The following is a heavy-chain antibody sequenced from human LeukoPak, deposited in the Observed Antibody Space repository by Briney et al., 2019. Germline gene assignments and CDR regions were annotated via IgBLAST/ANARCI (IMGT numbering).Heavy chain of an antibody. V-gene: IGHV4-39*01. CDR1: GGSISSSSYY. CDR2: IYYGGST. Sequence: SETPSPTCTVSGGSISSSSYYWGWIRQPPGKGLEWIGSIYYGGSTYYNPSLKSRVTISVDTSKNQFSLKLSSVTAADTAVYYCARREYSSSSYGYWGQGTLVTVSS. CDR3: ARREYSSSSYGY. J-gene: IGHJ4*02. D-gene: IGHD6-6*01.